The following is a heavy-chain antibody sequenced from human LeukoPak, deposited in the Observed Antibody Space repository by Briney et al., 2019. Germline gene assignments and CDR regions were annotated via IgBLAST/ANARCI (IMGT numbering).Heavy chain of an antibody. Sequence: SETLSLTCDVSGVSINTCCYFWPWIRQPPGKGLEWIGYKYYSGSTRYNSSLRSRLTISLDSSKNQFSLRLTSVTAADTAVYYCARGRSYGFDFDSWGPGTLVIVSS. J-gene: IGHJ4*02. CDR2: KYYSGST. V-gene: IGHV4-61*01. D-gene: IGHD5-18*01. CDR1: GVSINTCCYF. CDR3: ARGRSYGFDFDS.